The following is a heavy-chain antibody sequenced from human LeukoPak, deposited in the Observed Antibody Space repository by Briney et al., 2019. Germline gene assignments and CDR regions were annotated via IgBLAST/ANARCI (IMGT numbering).Heavy chain of an antibody. V-gene: IGHV3-23*01. CDR1: GFAFSSYS. Sequence: GGSLRLSCAASGFAFSSYSMSWVRQAPGKGLGWVSAITNSGGSTYYADSVKGRFTISRDNSKNTLYLQMNSLRAEDTAVYYCATGVSRGQYYYDSSGSGGQGTLVTVSS. CDR2: ITNSGGST. J-gene: IGHJ4*02. D-gene: IGHD3-22*01. CDR3: ATGVSRGQYYYDSSGS.